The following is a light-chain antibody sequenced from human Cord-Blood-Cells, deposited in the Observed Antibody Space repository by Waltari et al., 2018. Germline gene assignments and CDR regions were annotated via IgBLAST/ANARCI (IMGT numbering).Light chain of an antibody. CDR2: EVS. J-gene: IGLJ2*01. CDR3: SSYAGSNNLV. CDR1: RSDVGGSNY. V-gene: IGLV2-8*01. Sequence: SALTPPPSPSGSPGQSVTLSRTGTRSDVGGSNYVPWYQQHPGKAPKLMIYEVSKRPSGVPDRFSGSKSGNTASLTVSGLQAEDEADYYCSSYAGSNNLVFGGGTKLTVL.